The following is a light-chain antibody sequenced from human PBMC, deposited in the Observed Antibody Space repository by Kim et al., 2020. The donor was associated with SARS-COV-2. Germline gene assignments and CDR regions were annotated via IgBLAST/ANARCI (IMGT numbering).Light chain of an antibody. J-gene: IGKJ2*01. CDR3: QQYYSPPYT. CDR2: WAS. Sequence: DIVMTQSPDSLAVSLGERATINCKSSQSVLYSSTNKNYLTWYQQKPGQPPKLLIYWASTRESGVPDRFSGSGSGTDFTLTISSLQAEDVAFYYCQQYYSPPYTFGQGTKLEI. V-gene: IGKV4-1*01. CDR1: QSVLYSSTNKNY.